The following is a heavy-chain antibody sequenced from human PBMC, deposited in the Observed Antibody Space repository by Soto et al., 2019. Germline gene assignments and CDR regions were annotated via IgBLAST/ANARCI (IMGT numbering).Heavy chain of an antibody. Sequence: ETLSLTCTVSGCSNSSYYLSWIPPPPGKGLEWIGYIYYSGSTNYNPSLKSRVTISVDTSKNQFSLKLSSVTAADTAYYYCARHDTVVPVAIPYWGQGTLVTVSS. CDR1: GCSNSSYY. CDR2: IYYSGST. J-gene: IGHJ4*02. V-gene: IGHV4-59*08. CDR3: ARHDTVVPVAIPY. D-gene: IGHD2-2*01.